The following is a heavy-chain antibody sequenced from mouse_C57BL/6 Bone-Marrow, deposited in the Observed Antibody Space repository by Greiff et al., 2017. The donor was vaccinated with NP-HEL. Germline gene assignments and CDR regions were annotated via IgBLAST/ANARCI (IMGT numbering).Heavy chain of an antibody. Sequence: EVKLQESGAELVRPGASVKLSCTASGFNIKDDYMHWVKQRPEQGLEWIGWIDPENGDTEYASKFQGKATITADTSSNTAYLQLSSLTSEDTAVYYCTTPDSSGYWGQGTTLTVSS. J-gene: IGHJ2*01. V-gene: IGHV14-4*01. D-gene: IGHD3-2*02. CDR2: IDPENGDT. CDR1: GFNIKDDY. CDR3: TTPDSSGY.